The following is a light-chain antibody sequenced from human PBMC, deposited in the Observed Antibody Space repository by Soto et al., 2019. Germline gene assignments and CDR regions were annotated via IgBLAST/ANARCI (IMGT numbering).Light chain of an antibody. Sequence: DIQMTQSPSTLSASVGDRVTITCRASQSISSWLAWYQQKPGKAPKLLIYQASSLESGVPSRFSGSGSGTEFTLTIRSLQPDDFATYYCQQYHSYYTLGKGTKLEIK. CDR2: QAS. CDR1: QSISSW. V-gene: IGKV1-5*03. J-gene: IGKJ2*01. CDR3: QQYHSYYT.